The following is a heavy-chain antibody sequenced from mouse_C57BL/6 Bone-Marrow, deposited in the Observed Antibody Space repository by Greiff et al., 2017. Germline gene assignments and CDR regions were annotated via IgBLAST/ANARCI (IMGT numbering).Heavy chain of an antibody. V-gene: IGHV1-50*01. Sequence: QVQLQQPGAELVKPGASVKLSCKASGYTFTSYWMQWVKQRPGQGLEWIGEIDPSDSYTNYNQKFKGKATLTVDPSSSTAYMQRSSLTSEDSAVYYCARDGLRFDYWGQGTTLTVSS. CDR3: ARDGLRFDY. D-gene: IGHD2-2*01. CDR1: GYTFTSYW. CDR2: IDPSDSYT. J-gene: IGHJ2*01.